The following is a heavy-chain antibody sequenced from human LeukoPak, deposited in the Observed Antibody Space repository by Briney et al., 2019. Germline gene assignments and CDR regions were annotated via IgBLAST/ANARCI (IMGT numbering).Heavy chain of an antibody. CDR3: ARDALYYYDSSGYLDY. CDR1: GGSFSGYY. CDR2: INHSGST. V-gene: IGHV4-34*01. D-gene: IGHD3-22*01. J-gene: IGHJ4*02. Sequence: SETLSLTCAVYGGSFSGYYWTWIRQPPGKGLEWIGEINHSGSTNYNPSLKSRVTISVDTSKNQFSLKLSSVTAADTAVYYCARDALYYYDSSGYLDYWGQGTLVTVSS.